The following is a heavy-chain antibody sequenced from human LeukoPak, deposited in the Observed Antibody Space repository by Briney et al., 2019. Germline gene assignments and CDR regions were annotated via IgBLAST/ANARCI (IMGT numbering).Heavy chain of an antibody. V-gene: IGHV1-69*06. D-gene: IGHD4-11*01. CDR3: AGALGPPYSIKSWDMDV. J-gene: IGHJ6*03. CDR1: GGTFSSYA. Sequence: GASVKVSCKASGGTFSSYAISWVRQAPGQGLEWMGGIIPIFGTANYAQKFQGRVTITADKSTSTAYMELSSLRSEDTAVYYCAGALGPPYSIKSWDMDVWGKGTTVTVSS. CDR2: IIPIFGTA.